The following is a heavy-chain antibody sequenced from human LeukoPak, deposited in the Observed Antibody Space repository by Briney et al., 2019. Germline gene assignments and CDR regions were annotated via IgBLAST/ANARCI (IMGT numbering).Heavy chain of an antibody. CDR3: AKFYGDYYYYSYMDV. V-gene: IGHV3-23*01. Sequence: GGSLRLSCAASGFTFSSYAMSWVRQAPGKGLEWVSTISGSGDSKYYADAVKGRFTISSDNAKNTLYLQMNRLRAEDTAVYYCAKFYGDYYYYSYMDVWGKGTTVTVSS. CDR1: GFTFSSYA. CDR2: ISGSGDSK. D-gene: IGHD4-17*01. J-gene: IGHJ6*03.